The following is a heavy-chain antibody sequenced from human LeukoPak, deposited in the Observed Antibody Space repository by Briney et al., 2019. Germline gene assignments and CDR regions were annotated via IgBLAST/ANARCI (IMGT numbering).Heavy chain of an antibody. CDR3: ARDTDITSTRFFDL. J-gene: IGHJ4*02. CDR2: IYSDGDI. CDR1: GFTISSYY. V-gene: IGHV3-66*02. D-gene: IGHD1-14*01. Sequence: GGSLRLSCAASGFTISSYYMSWVRQAPGKGLEWVSVIYSDGDIYYADSVRGRFTISRDISKNTLNLQMDGLKTEDTGVYSCARDTDITSTRFFDLRGLGTLVTISS.